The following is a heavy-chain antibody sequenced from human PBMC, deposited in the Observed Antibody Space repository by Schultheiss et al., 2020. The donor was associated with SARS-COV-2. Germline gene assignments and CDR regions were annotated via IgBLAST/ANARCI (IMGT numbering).Heavy chain of an antibody. D-gene: IGHD2-15*01. CDR1: GFTFSSYS. J-gene: IGHJ6*02. V-gene: IGHV3-21*01. CDR2: ISSSSSYI. Sequence: GGSLRLSCAASGFTFSSYSMNWVRQAPGKGLEWVSSISSSSSYIYYADSVKGRFTISRDNAKNSLYLQMNSLRAEDTAVYYCARDQDSQYYYYYYGMDVWGQGTTVTVSS. CDR3: ARDQDSQYYYYYYGMDV.